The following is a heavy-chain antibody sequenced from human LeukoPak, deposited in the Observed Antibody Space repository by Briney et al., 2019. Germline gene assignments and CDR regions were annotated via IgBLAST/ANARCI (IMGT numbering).Heavy chain of an antibody. D-gene: IGHD3-10*01. CDR2: INHSGST. CDR3: ARQRITMVRGVSDAFDI. J-gene: IGHJ3*02. Sequence: PSETLSLTCAVYGGSFSGYYWSWIRQPPGKGLEWIGEINHSGSTNYNPSLKSRVTISVDTSKNQFSLKLSSVTAADTAVYYCARQRITMVRGVSDAFDIWGQGTMVTVSS. V-gene: IGHV4-34*01. CDR1: GGSFSGYY.